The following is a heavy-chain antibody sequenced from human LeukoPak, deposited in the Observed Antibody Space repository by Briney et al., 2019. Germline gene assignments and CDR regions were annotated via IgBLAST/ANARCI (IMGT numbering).Heavy chain of an antibody. J-gene: IGHJ5*02. CDR3: ARHRRYDSPWFDP. CDR1: GGSFSGYY. D-gene: IGHD3-22*01. V-gene: IGHV4-34*01. Sequence: SETLSLTCAVYGGSFSGYYWSWIRQPPGKGLEWIGEINHSGSTNYNPSLKSRVTISVDTSKNQFSLKLSSVTAADTAVYYCARHRRYDSPWFDPWGQGTLVTVSS. CDR2: INHSGST.